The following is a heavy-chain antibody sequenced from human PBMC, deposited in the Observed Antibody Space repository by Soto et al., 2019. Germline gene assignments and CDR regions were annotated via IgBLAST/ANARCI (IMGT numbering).Heavy chain of an antibody. CDR1: GFTFSSYA. CDR3: ARDDSGYDNYYYGMDV. Sequence: GGSLRLSCAAPGFTFSSYAMHWVRQAPGKGLEWVAVISYDGSNKYYADSVKGRFTISRDNSKNTLYLQMNSLRAEDTAVYYCARDDSGYDNYYYGMDVWGQGTTVTVSS. J-gene: IGHJ6*02. D-gene: IGHD5-12*01. CDR2: ISYDGSNK. V-gene: IGHV3-30-3*01.